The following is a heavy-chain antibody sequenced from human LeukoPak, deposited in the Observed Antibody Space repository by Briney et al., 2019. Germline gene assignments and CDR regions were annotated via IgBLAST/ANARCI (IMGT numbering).Heavy chain of an antibody. J-gene: IGHJ1*01. D-gene: IGHD2-2*01. CDR2: IFYSGST. CDR1: GGSINNDAYY. CDR3: ASLGYCSITTCYQGGP. Sequence: SETLSLTCTVSGGSINNDAYYWSWIRQPPGKGLEWIGYIFYSGSTYYNPSLKSRLTISVDTSKNQFPLKLSSVTAADTAVYYCASLGYCSITTCYQGGPWGQGTLVTVSS. V-gene: IGHV4-30-4*08.